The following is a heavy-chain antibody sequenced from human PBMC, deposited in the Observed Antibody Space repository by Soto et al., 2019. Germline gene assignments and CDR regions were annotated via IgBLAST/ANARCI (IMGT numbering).Heavy chain of an antibody. CDR2: IYSGGST. CDR3: ARDRLDTARAYYFDY. Sequence: EVQLVESGGGLIQPGGSLRLSCAASGFTVSSNYMSWVRQAPGKGLEWVSVIYSGGSTYYADSVKGRFTISRDNSKNTLYLQMNSLRAEDTAVYYCARDRLDTARAYYFDYWGQGTLVTVSS. V-gene: IGHV3-53*01. D-gene: IGHD5-18*01. CDR1: GFTVSSNY. J-gene: IGHJ4*02.